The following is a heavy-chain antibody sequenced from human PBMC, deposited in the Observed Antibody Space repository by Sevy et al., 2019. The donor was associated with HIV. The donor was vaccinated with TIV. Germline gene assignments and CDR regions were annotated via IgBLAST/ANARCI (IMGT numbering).Heavy chain of an antibody. D-gene: IGHD6-19*01. Sequence: GGSLRLSCTASGFTFRRNSMNWVRHAPGKGLEWLAYINTLSDTIKYADSVKGRFTISRDNAKNSLYLQMNSLRVEDTAVYYCARDASVAAYYFDFWGQGTLVTVSS. CDR1: GFTFRRNS. V-gene: IGHV3-48*01. J-gene: IGHJ4*02. CDR3: ARDASVAAYYFDF. CDR2: INTLSDTI.